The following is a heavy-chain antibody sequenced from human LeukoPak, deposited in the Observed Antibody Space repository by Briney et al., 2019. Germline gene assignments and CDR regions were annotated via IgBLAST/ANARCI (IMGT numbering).Heavy chain of an antibody. D-gene: IGHD3-3*01. J-gene: IGHJ6*03. CDR2: IYYSGST. CDR1: GGSISSSSYY. CDR3: ARDRGDYDFWSGYSNYYYYMDV. Sequence: SETLSLTCTVSGGSISSSSYYWGWIRQPPGKGLEWIGSIYYSGSTYYNPSLKSRVTISVDTSKNQFSLKLSSVTAADTAVYYCARDRGDYDFWSGYSNYYYYMDVWGKGTTVTVSS. V-gene: IGHV4-39*07.